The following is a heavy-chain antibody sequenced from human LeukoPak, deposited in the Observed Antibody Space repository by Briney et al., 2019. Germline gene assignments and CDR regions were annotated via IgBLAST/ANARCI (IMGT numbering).Heavy chain of an antibody. D-gene: IGHD1-26*01. J-gene: IGHJ4*02. V-gene: IGHV3-7*01. CDR3: AKGGGSPDY. Sequence: GGSLRLSCAASGFTFSSYGMSWVRQAPGKGLEWVASIKPDGSEKCYVDSVKGRFTISRDNAKNSLYLQMNSLRAEDTAVYYCAKGGGSPDYWGQGTLVTVSS. CDR2: IKPDGSEK. CDR1: GFTFSSYG.